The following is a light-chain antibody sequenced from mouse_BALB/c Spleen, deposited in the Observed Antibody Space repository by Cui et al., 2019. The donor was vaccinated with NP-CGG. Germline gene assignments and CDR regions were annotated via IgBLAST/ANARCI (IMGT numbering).Light chain of an antibody. V-gene: IGLV1*01. CDR2: GTN. CDR1: TGAVTTNNY. Sequence: HVVVPQASALTTSPGETVTLTCRSSTGAVTTNNYANWVQEKPDHLFTGLIGGTNNRPPGVPARFSGSLIGDKAALTITGAQTEDEAIYFCALWYSNHWVFGGGTKLTVL. J-gene: IGLJ1*01. CDR3: ALWYSNHWV.